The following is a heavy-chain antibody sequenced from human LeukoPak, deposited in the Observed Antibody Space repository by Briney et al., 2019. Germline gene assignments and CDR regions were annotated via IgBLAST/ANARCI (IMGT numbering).Heavy chain of an antibody. CDR1: GGSFSNYY. Sequence: PSETLSLTCAVYGGSFSNYYWTWIRQPPGKGLEWIGEINHSGSTNYNPSLKSRVTMSVDMSKNQFSLKLSSVTAADTAVYYCAKPELSGYDYYFDYWGQGTLVTVSS. V-gene: IGHV4-34*01. D-gene: IGHD5-12*01. J-gene: IGHJ4*02. CDR3: AKPELSGYDYYFDY. CDR2: INHSGST.